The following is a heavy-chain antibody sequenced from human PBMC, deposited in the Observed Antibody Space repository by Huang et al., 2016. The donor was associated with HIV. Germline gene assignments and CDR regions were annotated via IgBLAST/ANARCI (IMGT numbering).Heavy chain of an antibody. J-gene: IGHJ4*02. CDR1: GYNFGSDW. V-gene: IGHV5-51*01. CDR3: ARSTMGSTTGPFDS. D-gene: IGHD7-27*01. CDR2: IYPGDSDT. Sequence: EVQLVQSGVEVRKPGESLKISCKGSGYNFGSDWIGWVRQMPGKGLEWMGIIYPGDSDTRYRPSFQGQVTISADKSISTAYLQWSTLKASDTAIYYCARSTMGSTTGPFDSWGQGTLVTVSS.